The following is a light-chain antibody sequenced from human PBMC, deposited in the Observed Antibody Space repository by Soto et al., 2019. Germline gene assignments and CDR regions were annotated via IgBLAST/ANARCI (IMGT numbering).Light chain of an antibody. J-gene: IGLJ3*02. CDR2: RDN. Sequence: QSVLTQPPSVSGAPGQRVTSSCTGSNSNIGAGYDVHWYQQLPGTAPKVLIERDNNRASGVPDRFSGSKSGTSGSLAITGLQAEDEADYYCQSYDASLSGSVFGGGTQLTVL. V-gene: IGLV1-40*01. CDR1: NSNIGAGYD. CDR3: QSYDASLSGSV.